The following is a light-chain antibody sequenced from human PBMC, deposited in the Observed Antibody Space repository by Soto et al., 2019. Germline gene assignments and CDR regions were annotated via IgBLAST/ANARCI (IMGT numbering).Light chain of an antibody. Sequence: QSVLTQPPSASGTPGQRVTISCSGGSFNIGSNYVYWYQQFPGTAPKLLIYRDNQRPSGVPDRFSGSKSGTSASLAISGLRSEDEADYYCAVWDDSLSAWVFGGGTKVTVL. J-gene: IGLJ3*02. CDR1: SFNIGSNY. CDR2: RDN. V-gene: IGLV1-47*01. CDR3: AVWDDSLSAWV.